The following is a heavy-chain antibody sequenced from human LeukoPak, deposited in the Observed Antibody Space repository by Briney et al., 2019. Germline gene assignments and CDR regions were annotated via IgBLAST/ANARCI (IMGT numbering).Heavy chain of an antibody. CDR3: ARGRYQLLYESGCFDY. Sequence: GGSRRLSCAASGFTFSSYWMSWVRQAPGKGLEWVANIKQGGSEKYYVDSVKGRFTISRDNAKNSLYLQMNSLRAEDTAVYYCARGRYQLLYESGCFDYWGQGTLVTVSS. D-gene: IGHD2-2*02. CDR1: GFTFSSYW. J-gene: IGHJ4*02. V-gene: IGHV3-7*01. CDR2: IKQGGSEK.